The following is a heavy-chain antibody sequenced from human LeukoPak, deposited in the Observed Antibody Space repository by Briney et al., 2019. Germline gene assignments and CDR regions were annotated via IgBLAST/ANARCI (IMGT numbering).Heavy chain of an antibody. Sequence: GGSLRLSCAASGFTFSRYNMNWVRQAPGKGLEWVSSISSSSSYIYYADSVKGRFTISRDNAKNSLYLQMNSLRAEDTAVYYCAKTGNPATGDYWGQGTLVTVSS. V-gene: IGHV3-21*04. CDR3: AKTGNPATGDY. J-gene: IGHJ4*02. D-gene: IGHD1-1*01. CDR2: ISSSSSYI. CDR1: GFTFSRYN.